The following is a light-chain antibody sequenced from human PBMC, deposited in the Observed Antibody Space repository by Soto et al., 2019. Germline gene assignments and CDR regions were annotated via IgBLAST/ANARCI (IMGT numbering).Light chain of an antibody. Sequence: DIQMTQSPSTLSASVGDRVTITCRASQGISSWLAWYQQKPGKAPKLLIYKASSLESGVPSRFSGSGSGTEFTLTISSLQPDDFATYYCQQYNAYNMYTFGQGTKLEIK. CDR2: KAS. J-gene: IGKJ2*01. V-gene: IGKV1-5*03. CDR1: QGISSW. CDR3: QQYNAYNMYT.